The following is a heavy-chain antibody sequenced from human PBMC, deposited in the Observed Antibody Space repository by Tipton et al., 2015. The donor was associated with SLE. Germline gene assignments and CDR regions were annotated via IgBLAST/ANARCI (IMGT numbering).Heavy chain of an antibody. CDR3: VRGGGSGVDWFDP. J-gene: IGHJ5*02. CDR1: GDSIINHY. V-gene: IGHV4-59*11. CDR2: IHYSGTT. Sequence: TLSLTCTVSGDSIINHYWTWIRQPPGKGLEWIGYIHYSGTTNYNPSLKSRVTISVDMSKNQFSLELNSVTAADTAIYYCVRGGGSGVDWFDPWGQGTLVTVSS. D-gene: IGHD3-10*01.